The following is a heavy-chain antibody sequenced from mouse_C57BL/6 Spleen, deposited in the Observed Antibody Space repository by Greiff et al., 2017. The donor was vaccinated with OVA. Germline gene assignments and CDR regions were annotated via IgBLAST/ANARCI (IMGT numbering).Heavy chain of an antibody. D-gene: IGHD4-1*01. Sequence: VKLQQSGAELVRPGTSVKMSCKASGYTFTNYWIGWAKQRPGHGLEWIGDIYPGGGYTNYNEKFKGKATLTADKSSSTAYMQFSSLTSEDSAIYYCARYPNWGYAMDYWGQGTSVTVSS. J-gene: IGHJ4*01. CDR2: IYPGGGYT. CDR1: GYTFTNYW. CDR3: ARYPNWGYAMDY. V-gene: IGHV1-63*01.